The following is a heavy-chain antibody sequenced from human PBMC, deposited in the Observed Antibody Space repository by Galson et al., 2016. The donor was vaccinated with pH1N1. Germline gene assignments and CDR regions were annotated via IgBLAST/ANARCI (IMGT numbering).Heavy chain of an antibody. CDR2: IKQDGSEK. J-gene: IGHJ3*02. Sequence: SLRLSCAASGFTFSRYWMSWVRQAPGKGLEWVANIKQDGSEKNYVDSVKGRFTVSRDNAKNSLYLQMNSLRGGDTDVYYCARDRGFLSVTTSAFHMWGQGTMVTVSS. CDR3: ARDRGFLSVTTSAFHM. CDR1: GFTFSRYW. V-gene: IGHV3-7*03. D-gene: IGHD4-17*01.